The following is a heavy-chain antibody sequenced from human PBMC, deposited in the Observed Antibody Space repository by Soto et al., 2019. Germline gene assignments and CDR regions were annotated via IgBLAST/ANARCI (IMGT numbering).Heavy chain of an antibody. CDR3: ASDTGPVFDGSGYYQRGLIS. CDR2: IVPTCGSA. J-gene: IGHJ4*02. V-gene: IGHV1-69*01. Sequence: QVQLVQSGAEVKRPGSSVKVSCKASGGTFSSYAISWVRQAPGHGLEWMGGIVPTCGSADYAHTFQGRVTITANASTNTVNMELSSLTSDGTALYYCASDTGPVFDGSGYYQRGLISWGQGTLVTVSS. CDR1: GGTFSSYA. D-gene: IGHD3-22*01.